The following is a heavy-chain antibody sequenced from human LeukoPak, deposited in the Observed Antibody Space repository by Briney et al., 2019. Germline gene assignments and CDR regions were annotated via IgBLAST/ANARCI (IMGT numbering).Heavy chain of an antibody. Sequence: PGGSLRLSCAASGFTVSRNYMSWVRQAPGKGLEWVSVIYSGGNTYYADSVKGRFTISRDNSKNTLYLQMNSLRAEDTAAYYCASSSRWELPFAFDYWGQGTLVTVSS. CDR1: GFTVSRNY. D-gene: IGHD2-15*01. CDR3: ASSSRWELPFAFDY. CDR2: IYSGGNT. J-gene: IGHJ4*02. V-gene: IGHV3-53*01.